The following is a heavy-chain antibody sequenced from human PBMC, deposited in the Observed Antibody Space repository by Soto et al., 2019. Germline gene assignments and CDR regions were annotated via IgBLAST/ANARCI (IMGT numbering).Heavy chain of an antibody. V-gene: IGHV3-30*03. D-gene: IGHD6-19*01. CDR3: ARDHWKQWLGYLDY. Sequence: QVQLVESGGGVVQPGRSLRLSCAVSGFSFSDHGMHWVRQAPGKGLEWVAVISHDGRNKRYGDTVRGRITISRDNSKNTVYLEMNSLTVDDTGSYYCARDHWKQWLGYLDYWGQGALVTVS. CDR2: ISHDGRNK. CDR1: GFSFSDHG. J-gene: IGHJ4*02.